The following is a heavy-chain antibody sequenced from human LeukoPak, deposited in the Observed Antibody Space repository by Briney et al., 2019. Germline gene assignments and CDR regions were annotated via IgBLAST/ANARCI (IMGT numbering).Heavy chain of an antibody. CDR3: ARGDPTVATKQNLDY. CDR1: GFSFSNYD. V-gene: IGHV3-33*01. CDR2: IWYDGSNK. D-gene: IGHD4-17*01. J-gene: IGHJ4*02. Sequence: PGRSLRLSCAASGFSFSNYDMHWVRQAPGKGLEWVAVIWYDGSNKYYADSVKGRFTISRDNSKNTLYLQMNSLRVEDTAVYYCARGDPTVATKQNLDYCGQGSLVTVSS.